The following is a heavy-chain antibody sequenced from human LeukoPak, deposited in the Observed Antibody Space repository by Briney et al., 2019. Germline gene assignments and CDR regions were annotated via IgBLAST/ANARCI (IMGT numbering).Heavy chain of an antibody. CDR1: GGSLSSSNW. CDR2: IYHSGST. D-gene: IGHD5-12*01. Sequence: SETLSLTCAVSGGSLSSSNWWSWVRQPPGKGLEWIGEIYHSGSTNYNPSLKSRVTISVDKSKNQFSLKLRSVTAADTAVYYCARARVAGYDHFGSWGQGTLVTVSS. CDR3: ARARVAGYDHFGS. J-gene: IGHJ4*02. V-gene: IGHV4-4*02.